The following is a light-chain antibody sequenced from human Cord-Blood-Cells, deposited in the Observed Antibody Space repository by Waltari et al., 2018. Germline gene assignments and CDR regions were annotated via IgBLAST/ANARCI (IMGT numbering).Light chain of an antibody. CDR1: SSDVGGYNY. J-gene: IGLJ2*01. V-gene: IGLV2-11*01. Sequence: SALTPPRSVSGSPGQSVTISRTGTSSDVGGYNYVSWYQQHPGKAPKLMIYDVSKRPSGVPDRFSGSKSGNTASLTISGLQAEDEADYYCCSYAGSYTVVFGGGTKLTVL. CDR3: CSYAGSYTVV. CDR2: DVS.